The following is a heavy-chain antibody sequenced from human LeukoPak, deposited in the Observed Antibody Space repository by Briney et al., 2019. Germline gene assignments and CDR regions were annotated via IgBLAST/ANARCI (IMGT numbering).Heavy chain of an antibody. CDR2: ISSSSSYI. D-gene: IGHD3-10*01. V-gene: IGHV3-21*01. CDR3: ARIPYYYGSGDKGY. CDR1: GFTFSSYW. J-gene: IGHJ4*02. Sequence: GGSLRLSCAASGFTFSSYWMSWVRQAPGKGLEWVSSISSSSSYIYYADSVKGRFTISRDNAKNSLYLQMNSLRAEDTAVYYCARIPYYYGSGDKGYWGQGTLVTVSS.